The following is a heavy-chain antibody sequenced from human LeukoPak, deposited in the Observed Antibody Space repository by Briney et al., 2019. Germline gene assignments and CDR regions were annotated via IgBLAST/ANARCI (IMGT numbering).Heavy chain of an antibody. CDR3: AKDDVWFGGVFDY. CDR1: GFTFSSYG. Sequence: GGSLRLSCAASGFTFSSYGMHWVHQAPGKGLEWVAVISHDGSNKYYADSVKGRFTISRDNSKNTLYLQMNSLRAEDTAVYYCAKDDVWFGGVFDYWGQGTLVTVSS. V-gene: IGHV3-30*18. J-gene: IGHJ4*02. CDR2: ISHDGSNK. D-gene: IGHD3-10*01.